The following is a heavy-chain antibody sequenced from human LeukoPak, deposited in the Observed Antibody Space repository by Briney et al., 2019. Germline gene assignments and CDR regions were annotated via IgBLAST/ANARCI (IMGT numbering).Heavy chain of an antibody. D-gene: IGHD2-21*02. CDR1: GLKFTDAW. Sequence: GGSLRLSCAVSGLKFTDAWMTWVRQAPGKGLEWVSVIGVRGGSSYYADSAKGRFTISRDNSKSTLYLQMNGLRAEDTAVYYCVREDTPATANYWGQGTLVTISS. J-gene: IGHJ4*02. CDR2: IGVRGGSS. V-gene: IGHV3-23*01. CDR3: VREDTPATANY.